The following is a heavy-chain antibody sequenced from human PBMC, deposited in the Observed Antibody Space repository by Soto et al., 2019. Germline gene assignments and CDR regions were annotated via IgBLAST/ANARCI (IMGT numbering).Heavy chain of an antibody. CDR3: AKSHSSAAVYYYYYGMDV. D-gene: IGHD6-25*01. CDR2: ISGSGESA. J-gene: IGHJ6*02. Sequence: GGSLRLSCAASGFTFVHYALTWVRQAPGKGLEWVADISGSGESAFYADSVKGRFTISRDNSKNMAYMELNSLRAEDTAVYYCAKSHSSAAVYYYYYGMDVWGQGTTVTVSS. CDR1: GFTFVHYA. V-gene: IGHV3-23*01.